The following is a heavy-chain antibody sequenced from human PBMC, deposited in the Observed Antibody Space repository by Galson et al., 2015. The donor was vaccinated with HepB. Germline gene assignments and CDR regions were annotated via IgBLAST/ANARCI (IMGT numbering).Heavy chain of an antibody. D-gene: IGHD6-19*01. CDR3: AKVFPEKTDGWYRQALYYFDS. Sequence: SLRLSCAASGFTFSSYAMTWVRQAPGKGLEWVSSISGRGDNTYYTDSVKGRFTISRDNSRNTLFLHMNSLRADDTAIYFCAKVFPEKTDGWYRQALYYFDSWGQGTRVTVSS. CDR1: GFTFSSYA. CDR2: ISGRGDNT. V-gene: IGHV3-23*01. J-gene: IGHJ4*02.